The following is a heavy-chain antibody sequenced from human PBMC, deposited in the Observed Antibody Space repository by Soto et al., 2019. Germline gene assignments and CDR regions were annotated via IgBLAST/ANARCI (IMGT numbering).Heavy chain of an antibody. Sequence: GGSLRLSCAASGFSFSSYGMHWVRQAPGKGLEWVALIWFDGSDKYYTESVKGRFTISRDNSKSTLYLQMNSLRAEDTAVYYCARLYCSASSCYSVGAFDIRGQGTMVTV. J-gene: IGHJ3*02. CDR1: GFSFSSYG. CDR2: IWFDGSDK. D-gene: IGHD2-15*01. CDR3: ARLYCSASSCYSVGAFDI. V-gene: IGHV3-33*01.